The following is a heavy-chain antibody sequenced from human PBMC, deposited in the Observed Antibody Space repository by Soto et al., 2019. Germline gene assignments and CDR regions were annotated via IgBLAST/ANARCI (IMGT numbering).Heavy chain of an antibody. J-gene: IGHJ3*01. Sequence: QVQLQESGPGLVKPSETLSLTCTVSGGSISSYYWTWIRQPPGKGLEWIGCIYYGGNTNYNPSLKSRVTISVDTPKNQFSLKLSSVTAADTAVYHCARHTTLRGRLVWGQGTMVTVSS. CDR2: IYYGGNT. CDR3: ARHTTLRGRLV. D-gene: IGHD1-1*01. V-gene: IGHV4-59*08. CDR1: GGSISSYY.